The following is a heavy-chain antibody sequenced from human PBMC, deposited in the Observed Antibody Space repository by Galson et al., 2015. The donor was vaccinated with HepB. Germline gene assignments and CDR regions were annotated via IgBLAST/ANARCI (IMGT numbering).Heavy chain of an antibody. CDR1: GLIFSEYS. D-gene: IGHD6-6*01. CDR2: VSYDGSNK. J-gene: IGHJ6*02. Sequence: SLRLSCAASGLIFSEYSMHWVRQAPGKGLEWVAVVSYDGSNKNYADSVKGRFTISRDNSKNTLFLQMKSLRGEDTAVYYCAQDKRSISARHVSYYYYGMDVGGQGTTVTVSS. CDR3: AQDKRSISARHVSYYYYGMDV. V-gene: IGHV3-30*18.